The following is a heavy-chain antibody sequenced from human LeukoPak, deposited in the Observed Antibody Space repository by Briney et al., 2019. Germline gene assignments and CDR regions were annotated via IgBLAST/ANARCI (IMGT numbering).Heavy chain of an antibody. V-gene: IGHV3-21*01. J-gene: IGHJ4*02. Sequence: GGSLRLSCAASGFTFSSYSMNWVRQAPGKGLEWVSSISSSSSYIYYADSVKGRFTISRDNAKNSLYLQMNSLRTEDTALYYCAKDIRGDGYNSRFDYWGQGTLVTVSP. CDR2: ISSSSSYI. D-gene: IGHD5-24*01. CDR3: AKDIRGDGYNSRFDY. CDR1: GFTFSSYS.